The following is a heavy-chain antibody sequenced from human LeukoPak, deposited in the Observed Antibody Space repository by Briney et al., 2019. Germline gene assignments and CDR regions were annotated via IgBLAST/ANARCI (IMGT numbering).Heavy chain of an antibody. CDR2: ISWNSGSI. V-gene: IGHV3-9*01. J-gene: IGHJ4*02. Sequence: SGGSLRLSCAASGFTFDDYAMHWVRQAPGKGLEWVSGISWNSGSIGYADSVKGRFTISRDNAKNSLYLQMNSLRAEDTALYYCAKATGFTIAFFDYWGQGTLVTVSS. CDR3: AKATGFTIAFFDY. D-gene: IGHD3-10*01. CDR1: GFTFDDYA.